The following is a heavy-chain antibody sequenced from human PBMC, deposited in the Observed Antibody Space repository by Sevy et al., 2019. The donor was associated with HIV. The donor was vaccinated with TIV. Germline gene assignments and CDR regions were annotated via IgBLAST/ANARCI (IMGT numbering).Heavy chain of an antibody. D-gene: IGHD5-12*01. J-gene: IGHJ3*02. CDR1: GYTFNSND. Sequence: APVKVSCKASGYTFNSNDINWVRQAPGQGLEWMGRISAYNGNTNYAHKFQGRVTMITDTSTNTAYMELRSLRSDDTAVYYCAREGVGYTHDAFDIWGQGTLVTVSS. CDR3: AREGVGYTHDAFDI. V-gene: IGHV1-18*01. CDR2: ISAYNGNT.